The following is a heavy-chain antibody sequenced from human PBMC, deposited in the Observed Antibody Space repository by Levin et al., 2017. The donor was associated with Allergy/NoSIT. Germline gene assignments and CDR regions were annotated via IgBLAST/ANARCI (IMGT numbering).Heavy chain of an antibody. J-gene: IGHJ3*01. CDR2: FHSNGLS. CDR1: GGSISSITDYY. D-gene: IGHD3-10*01. V-gene: IGHV4-30-4*01. CDR3: ARDTVRFGEHDAFDL. Sequence: PSETLSLTCSVSGGSISSITDYYWSWIRQPPGKGLEWIAYFHSNGLSYYNPALKSRVTISKDTSKNQFFLKLDSVTVADTAVYYCARDTVRFGEHDAFDLWGRGTMVTVSS.